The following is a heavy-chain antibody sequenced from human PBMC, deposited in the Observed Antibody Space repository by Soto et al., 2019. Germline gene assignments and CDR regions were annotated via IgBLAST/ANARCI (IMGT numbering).Heavy chain of an antibody. V-gene: IGHV5-10-1*01. J-gene: IGHJ5*01. Sequence: PRESLKISCKPSGDNFTAFWIHWVRQMPGKGLEWLGKIDPSDSYTNYSPSFEGHVTISTDNSITTAYLQWSSLRASDTALYFCARVHKNWFDSWAQGTMVTVSS. CDR1: GDNFTAFW. CDR3: ARVHKNWFDS. CDR2: IDPSDSYT.